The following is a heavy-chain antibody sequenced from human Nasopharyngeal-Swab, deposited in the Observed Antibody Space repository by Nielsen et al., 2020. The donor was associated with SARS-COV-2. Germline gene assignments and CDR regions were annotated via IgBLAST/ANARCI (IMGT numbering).Heavy chain of an antibody. CDR3: ARGQGHYYYGMDV. CDR1: GGSFSGYY. V-gene: IGHV4-34*01. J-gene: IGHJ6*02. Sequence: ESLKISCAVYGGSFSGYYWSWIRQPPGKGLEWIGEINHSGSTNYNPSLKSRVTISVDTSKNQFSLKLSSVTAADTAVYYCARGQGHYYYGMDVWGQGTTVTVSS. CDR2: INHSGST.